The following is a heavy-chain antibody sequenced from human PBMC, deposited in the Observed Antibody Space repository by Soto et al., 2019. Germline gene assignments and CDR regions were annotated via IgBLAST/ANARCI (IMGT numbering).Heavy chain of an antibody. D-gene: IGHD6-19*01. CDR2: IVPIFETL. CDR1: GATFSGYA. V-gene: IGHV1-69*18. J-gene: IGHJ4*02. Sequence: QVQLVQSGAEVKKPGSSVKVSCKASGATFSGYAINWVRQAPGQGIEWLGRIVPIFETLNYAERFQGRVAITADESTTTVYMELTNLTHEDTAVYYCVVMGNVAVSNPRSFDYWGQGNQVTVSS. CDR3: VVMGNVAVSNPRSFDY.